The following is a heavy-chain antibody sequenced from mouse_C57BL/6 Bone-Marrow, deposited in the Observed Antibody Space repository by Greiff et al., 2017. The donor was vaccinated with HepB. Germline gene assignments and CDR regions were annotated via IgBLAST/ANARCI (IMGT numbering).Heavy chain of an antibody. J-gene: IGHJ1*03. V-gene: IGHV1-50*01. Sequence: VQLQQSGAELVKPGASVKLSCKASGYTFTSYWMQWVKQRPGQGLEWIGEIDPSDSYTNYNQKFKGKATLTVDTSSSTAYMQLSSLTSEDSAVYYCARILSGVWGTGTTVTVSS. CDR1: GYTFTSYW. CDR3: ARILSGV. CDR2: IDPSDSYT.